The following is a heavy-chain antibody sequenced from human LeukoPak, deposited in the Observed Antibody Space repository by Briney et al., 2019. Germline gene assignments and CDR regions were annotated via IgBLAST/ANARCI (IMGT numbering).Heavy chain of an antibody. Sequence: ASVKVSCTASGYTFTSYDINWVRQATGQGLEWMGWMNPNSGNTGYAQKFQGRVTMTRNTSISTAYMELSSLRSEDTAVYYCASSTMVRGVNDYWGQGTLVTVSS. CDR3: ASSTMVRGVNDY. J-gene: IGHJ4*02. V-gene: IGHV1-8*01. D-gene: IGHD3-10*01. CDR2: MNPNSGNT. CDR1: GYTFTSYD.